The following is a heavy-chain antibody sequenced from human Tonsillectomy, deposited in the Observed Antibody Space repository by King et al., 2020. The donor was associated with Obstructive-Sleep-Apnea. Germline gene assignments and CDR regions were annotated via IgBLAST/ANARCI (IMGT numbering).Heavy chain of an antibody. Sequence: QLQESGPGLVKPSETLSLTCTVSGYSISSGYYWGWIRQPPGKGLEWIGSIYHSGSTYYNPSLKSRVPISVDTSKNQFSLKLSSVTAADTAVYYCARDYYDSSGYYYPFDYWGQGTLVTVSS. CDR3: ARDYYDSSGYYYPFDY. V-gene: IGHV4-38-2*02. D-gene: IGHD3-22*01. J-gene: IGHJ4*02. CDR2: IYHSGST. CDR1: GYSISSGYY.